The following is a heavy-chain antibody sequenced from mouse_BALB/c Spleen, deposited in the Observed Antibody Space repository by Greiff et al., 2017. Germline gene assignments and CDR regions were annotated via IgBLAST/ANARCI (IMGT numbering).Heavy chain of an antibody. V-gene: IGHV2-6-5*01. J-gene: IGHJ4*01. Sequence: VKLQESGPGLVAPSQSLSITCTVSGFSLTDYGVSWIRQPPGKGLEWLGVIWGGGSTYYNSALKSRLSISKDNSKSQVFLKMNSLQTDDTAMYYCAKHTYYGNFYYAMDYWGQGTSVTVSS. D-gene: IGHD2-10*01. CDR1: GFSLTDYG. CDR2: IWGGGST. CDR3: AKHTYYGNFYYAMDY.